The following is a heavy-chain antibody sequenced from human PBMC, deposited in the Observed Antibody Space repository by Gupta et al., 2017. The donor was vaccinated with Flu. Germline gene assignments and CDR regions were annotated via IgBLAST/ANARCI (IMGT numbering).Heavy chain of an antibody. CDR3: VKDSYDETTGWGLTPVFIDS. V-gene: IGHV3-23*01. J-gene: IGHJ4*02. CDR2: LGGGSHSK. D-gene: IGHD3-9*01. CDR1: GFQFSNYV. Sequence: EVQLLESGGRVVRPGESLRLSCVASGFQFSNYVMAWVRQAPGRAPEWVAGLGGGSHSKYYADSVRGRFTISRDNSRDSLYLQMDSLRAEDTALYHCVKDSYDETTGWGLTPVFIDSWGQGTLVTVTS.